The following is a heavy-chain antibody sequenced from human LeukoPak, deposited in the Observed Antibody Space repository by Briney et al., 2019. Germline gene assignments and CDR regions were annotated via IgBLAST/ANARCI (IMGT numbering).Heavy chain of an antibody. D-gene: IGHD1-26*01. Sequence: GGSLRLSCAASGFTFSGYGMHWVRQAPGKGLEWVALIWFDRSNKYYADSVKGRFTISRDNSKNTLYLQMNSLRAEDTAVYYCARVYGNSGTLDYWGQGTLVTVSS. J-gene: IGHJ4*02. CDR3: ARVYGNSGTLDY. CDR1: GFTFSGYG. V-gene: IGHV3-33*01. CDR2: IWFDRSNK.